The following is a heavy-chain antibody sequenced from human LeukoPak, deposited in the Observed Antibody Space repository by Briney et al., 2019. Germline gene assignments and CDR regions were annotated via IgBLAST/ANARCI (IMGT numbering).Heavy chain of an antibody. CDR3: ARRTSGTYIVATY. J-gene: IGHJ4*02. CDR2: ISSSGNTI. V-gene: IGHV3-11*04. D-gene: IGHD5-12*01. Sequence: GGSLRLSCAASGYTFTDYYMSWIRQAPGKGLEWVSYISSSGNTIYYADSVKGRFTISRDNAKSSLYLQMNSLIAEDTAVYYCARRTSGTYIVATYWGQGTLVTVSS. CDR1: GYTFTDYY.